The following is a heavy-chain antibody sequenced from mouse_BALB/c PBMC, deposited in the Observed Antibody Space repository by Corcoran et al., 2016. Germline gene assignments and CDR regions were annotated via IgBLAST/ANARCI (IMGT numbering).Heavy chain of an antibody. J-gene: IGHJ2*01. Sequence: DVQLQESGPGLVKPSQSLSLTCSVTGYSITSGYYWNWIRQFPGHKLERMGYISYDGSNNYNTSLKNRISITRDTSKNQFFLKLNSVTTEDTATYYCARDYYGSSYFYYWGQGTTLTVS. CDR2: ISYDGSN. CDR3: ARDYYGSSYFYY. D-gene: IGHD1-1*01. V-gene: IGHV3-6*02. CDR1: GYSITSGYY.